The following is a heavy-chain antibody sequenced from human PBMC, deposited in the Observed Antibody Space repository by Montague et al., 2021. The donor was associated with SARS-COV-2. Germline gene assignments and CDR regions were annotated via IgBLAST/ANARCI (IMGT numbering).Heavy chain of an antibody. V-gene: IGHV4-34*01. J-gene: IGHJ4*02. D-gene: IGHD2-21*01. CDR1: RGSFHIFS. CDR3: ARGSRVVGIPPGFPG. CDR2: IDHSGNT. Sequence: SETLSLTCAVYRGSFHIFSWGWIRQSPGKGLEWIGEIDHSGNTNYNPSLKSRATISVDTSKNQFSLNLTSVTAADTAMYYCARGSRVVGIPPGFPGWGQGTQVTVSS.